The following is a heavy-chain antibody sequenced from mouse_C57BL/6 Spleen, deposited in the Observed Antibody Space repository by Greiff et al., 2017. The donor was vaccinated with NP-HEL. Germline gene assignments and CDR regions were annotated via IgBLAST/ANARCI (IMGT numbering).Heavy chain of an antibody. D-gene: IGHD3-2*02. V-gene: IGHV1-81*01. J-gene: IGHJ2*01. CDR2: IYPRSGNT. CDR3: ARKEGGAAQALPDY. Sequence: QVQLQQSGAELARPGASVKLSCKASGYTFTSYGISWVKQRTGQGLEWIGEIYPRSGNTYYNEKFKGKATLTADKSSSTAYMELRSLTSEDSAVYFCARKEGGAAQALPDYWGQGTTLTVSS. CDR1: GYTFTSYG.